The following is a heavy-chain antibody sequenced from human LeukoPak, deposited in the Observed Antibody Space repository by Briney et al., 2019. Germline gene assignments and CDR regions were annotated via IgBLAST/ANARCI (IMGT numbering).Heavy chain of an antibody. J-gene: IGHJ4*02. V-gene: IGHV4-61*05. Sequence: SETLSLTCTVSGGSISSSSYYWGWIRQPPGKGLEWIGYIYYSGSTNYNPSLKSRVTISVDTSKNQFSLKLSSVTAADTAVYYCARLNRYYFDYWGQGTLVTVSS. CDR1: GGSISSSSYY. CDR3: ARLNRYYFDY. CDR2: IYYSGST.